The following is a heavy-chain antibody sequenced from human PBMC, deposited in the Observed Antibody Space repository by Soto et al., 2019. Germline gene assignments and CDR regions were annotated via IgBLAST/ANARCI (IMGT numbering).Heavy chain of an antibody. Sequence: ASVKVSCKASGYTLPGYYMHWVRQAPGQGLEWMGWINPNSGGTNYAQKFQGWVTMTRDTSISTAYMELSRLRSDDTAVYYCAREGFSPYSSSWSYGMDVWGQGTTVTVSS. CDR1: GYTLPGYY. D-gene: IGHD6-13*01. J-gene: IGHJ6*02. CDR2: INPNSGGT. V-gene: IGHV1-2*04. CDR3: AREGFSPYSSSWSYGMDV.